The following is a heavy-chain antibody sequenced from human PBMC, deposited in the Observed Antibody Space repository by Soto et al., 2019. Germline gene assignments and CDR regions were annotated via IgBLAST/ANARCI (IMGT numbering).Heavy chain of an antibody. J-gene: IGHJ3*01. CDR3: ARDQLYYNDISGRPLNAFDV. D-gene: IGHD3-22*01. Sequence: GGSLRLSWAASGFTFRNYGMNWVRQAPGKGLEWVSYIGIGSSTKYYADSVKGRFTISRDNAKNSLYLQMNSLRAEDTAVYYCARDQLYYNDISGRPLNAFDVWGQGTVVTVSS. CDR1: GFTFRNYG. CDR2: IGIGSSTK. V-gene: IGHV3-48*01.